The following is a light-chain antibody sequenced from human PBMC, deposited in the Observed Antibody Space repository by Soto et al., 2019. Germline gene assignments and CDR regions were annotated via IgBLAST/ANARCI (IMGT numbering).Light chain of an antibody. CDR1: NIGSKS. CDR3: QVWGSSSDHVV. J-gene: IGLJ2*01. CDR2: YDS. Sequence: SYELTQPPSVSVAPGKTARITFGGNNIGSKSVHWYQQKPGQAPVLVIYYDSDRPSGIPERFSGSNSGNTATLTIGRVEAGDEADYYCQVWGSSSDHVVFGGGTKLTVL. V-gene: IGLV3-21*01.